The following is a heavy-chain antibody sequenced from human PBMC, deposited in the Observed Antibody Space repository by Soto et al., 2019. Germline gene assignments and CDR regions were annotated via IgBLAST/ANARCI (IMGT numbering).Heavy chain of an antibody. CDR3: ARDRRMTTVLLGGYYYYDMDV. CDR1: GGSISSTDYY. D-gene: IGHD4-4*01. Sequence: TSETLSLTCTVSGGSISSTDYYWSWIRQPPGKGLECLGSIYYSGTTYSNPSLKSRLTMSVDTSKNQFSLRLSSVTAADTAIYFCARDRRMTTVLLGGYYYYDMDVWGHGPKATVSS. J-gene: IGHJ6*02. V-gene: IGHV4-30-4*01. CDR2: IYYSGTT.